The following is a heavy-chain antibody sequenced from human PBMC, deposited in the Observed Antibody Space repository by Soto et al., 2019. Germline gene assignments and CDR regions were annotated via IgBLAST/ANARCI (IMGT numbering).Heavy chain of an antibody. CDR2: INPSGGST. CDR1: GYTFTSYY. J-gene: IGHJ5*02. V-gene: IGHV1-46*01. D-gene: IGHD3-10*01. Sequence: QVQLVQSGAEVKKPGASVKVSCKASGYTFTSYYMHWVRQAPGQGLEWMGIINPSGGSTSYAQKVQGRVSMTMDTAKSKVYMELSSLRPEDKDVSDCARDRGGDPPGKEGWFDPWGQGTLVTVSS. CDR3: ARDRGGDPPGKEGWFDP.